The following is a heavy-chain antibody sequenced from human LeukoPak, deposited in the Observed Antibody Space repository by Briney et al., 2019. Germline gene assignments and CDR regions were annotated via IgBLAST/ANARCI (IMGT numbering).Heavy chain of an antibody. J-gene: IGHJ3*02. Sequence: SETLSLTCTVSGGSISSYYWIWIRQPPGNRLEWIGYIYYSGSTNYNPSLKSRVTISVDTSKNQFSLKLSSVTAADTAVYYCARRPIGWLAFDIWGQGTMVTVSS. V-gene: IGHV4-59*08. CDR3: ARRPIGWLAFDI. CDR2: IYYSGST. CDR1: GGSISSYY. D-gene: IGHD6-19*01.